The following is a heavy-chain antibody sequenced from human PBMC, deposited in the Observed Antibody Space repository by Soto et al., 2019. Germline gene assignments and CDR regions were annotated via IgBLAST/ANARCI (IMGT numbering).Heavy chain of an antibody. CDR1: GFTFDDYA. CDR3: ANGAGIVVVPVTNDAFDI. V-gene: IGHV3-43*02. D-gene: IGHD2-2*01. Sequence: GGSLRLSCAASGFTFDDYAMHWVRQAPGKGLEWVSLISGDGGSTYYADSVKGRFTISRDNSKNSLYLQMNSLRTEDTALYYCANGAGIVVVPVTNDAFDIWGQGTMVTVSS. CDR2: ISGDGGST. J-gene: IGHJ3*02.